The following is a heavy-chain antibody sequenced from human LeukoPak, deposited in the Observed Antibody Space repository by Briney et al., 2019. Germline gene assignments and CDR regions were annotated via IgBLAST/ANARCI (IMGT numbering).Heavy chain of an antibody. Sequence: PGGSLRLSCAASGFTFVTFAMGWVRQAPGKGLEWVSTISGSGGGTYYADSVKGRFTISRDNSKNTLYRQMNSLRAEDTAVYYCAKHKGAGSRYSYSMDVWGKGATVTVSS. CDR2: ISGSGGGT. CDR3: AKHKGAGSRYSYSMDV. V-gene: IGHV3-23*01. CDR1: GFTFVTFA. D-gene: IGHD6-13*01. J-gene: IGHJ6*03.